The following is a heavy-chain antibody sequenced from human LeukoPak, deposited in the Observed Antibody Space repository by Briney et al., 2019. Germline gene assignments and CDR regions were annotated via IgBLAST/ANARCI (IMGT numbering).Heavy chain of an antibody. D-gene: IGHD2-15*01. CDR2: INGDGRII. J-gene: IGHJ4*02. Sequence: PGGSLRLSCAASGFTFSSNWMHWVRQAPGKGLVWISRINGDGRIIEHAESVKGRFTISRDNSKNTLYLQMNSLRAEDTAVYYCEVVVVAATVYWGQGTLVTVSS. CDR1: GFTFSSNW. V-gene: IGHV3-74*01. CDR3: EVVVVAATVY.